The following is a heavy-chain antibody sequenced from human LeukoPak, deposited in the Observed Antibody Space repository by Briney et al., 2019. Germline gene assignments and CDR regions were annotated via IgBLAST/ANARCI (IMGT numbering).Heavy chain of an antibody. J-gene: IGHJ4*02. V-gene: IGHV3-23*01. CDR2: ISPRGDIT. Sequence: GGSLRLSCAASGFSFRSHGMNWVRQAPGKGLEWVSGISPRGDITYYKDSVRGRFTISRDNFKNTVSLQLNSLRAEDTAVYYCAREGLVSTGLIEYWGQGTLVTVSS. CDR1: GFSFRSHG. D-gene: IGHD3-22*01. CDR3: AREGLVSTGLIEY.